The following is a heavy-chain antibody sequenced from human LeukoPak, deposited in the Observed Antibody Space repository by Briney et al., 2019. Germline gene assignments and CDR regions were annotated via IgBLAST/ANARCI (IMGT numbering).Heavy chain of an antibody. CDR3: ARDGGFYCSGGSCYEGPARALDY. CDR2: ISAYNGNT. CDR1: GYTFTSYG. V-gene: IGHV1-18*01. J-gene: IGHJ4*02. Sequence: ASVKVSCKASGYTFTSYGISWVRQAPGQGLEWMGWISAYNGNTNYAQKLQGRVTMTTDTSTSTAYMELRSLRSDDTAVYYCARDGGFYCSGGSCYEGPARALDYWGQGTLVTVSS. D-gene: IGHD2-15*01.